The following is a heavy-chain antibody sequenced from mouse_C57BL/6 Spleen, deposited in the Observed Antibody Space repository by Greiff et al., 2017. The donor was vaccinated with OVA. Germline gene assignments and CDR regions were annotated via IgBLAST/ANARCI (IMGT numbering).Heavy chain of an antibody. CDR3: ARRYYGSSYVFDY. J-gene: IGHJ2*01. Sequence: VQLQQSGPELVKPGASVKISCKASGYTFTDYYMNWVKQSHGKSLEWIGDINPNNGGTSYNQKFKGKATLTVDKSSSTAYMELRSLTSEDSAVYYCARRYYGSSYVFDYWGQGTTLTVSS. D-gene: IGHD1-1*01. CDR2: INPNNGGT. V-gene: IGHV1-26*01. CDR1: GYTFTDYY.